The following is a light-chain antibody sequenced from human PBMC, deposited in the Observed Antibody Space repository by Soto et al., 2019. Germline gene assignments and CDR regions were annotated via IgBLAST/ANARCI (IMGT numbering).Light chain of an antibody. J-gene: IGKJ4*01. CDR2: WAS. Sequence: DIVMTQSPDSLAVSLGERATINCKSGQSVLYSSNNKNCLAWYQQKPGQPPKLLIYWASTRESGVPDRFSGSGSGTDFTLTISSLQAEDVAVYYCQQYYSTLTFGGGTKVEIK. CDR1: QSVLYSSNNKNC. V-gene: IGKV4-1*01. CDR3: QQYYSTLT.